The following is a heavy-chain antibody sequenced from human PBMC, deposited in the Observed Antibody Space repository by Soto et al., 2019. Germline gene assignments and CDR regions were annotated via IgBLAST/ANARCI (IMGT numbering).Heavy chain of an antibody. Sequence: SETLSLTCTVSGHSISSSTYYWGWLRQPPGRGLEWIGSVYYGENTYYNPSLKSRVTISVDTSKNLFSLNLSSVTAADTAMYYCARPQFSGTYHDPFKIWDPGTMVTVS. CDR3: ARPQFSGTYHDPFKI. CDR2: VYYGENT. V-gene: IGHV4-39*02. J-gene: IGHJ3*02. CDR1: GHSISSSTYY. D-gene: IGHD1-26*01.